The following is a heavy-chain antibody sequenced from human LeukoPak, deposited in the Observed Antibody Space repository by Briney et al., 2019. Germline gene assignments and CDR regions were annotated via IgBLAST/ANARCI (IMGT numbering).Heavy chain of an antibody. J-gene: IGHJ4*02. CDR3: AGAGATSFDY. D-gene: IGHD5-12*01. Sequence: GGSLRLSCAASGFNVSYYSMNWVRQAPGKGLEWVSYISFSNSTLYSADSVRGPFTISTDNAKNSLSLQMNSLRAEDTAVYYCAGAGATSFDYWGQGILVTVSS. CDR1: GFNVSYYS. V-gene: IGHV3-48*04. CDR2: ISFSNSTL.